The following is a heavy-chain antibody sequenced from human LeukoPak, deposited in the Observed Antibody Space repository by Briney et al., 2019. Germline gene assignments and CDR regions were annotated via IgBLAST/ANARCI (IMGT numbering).Heavy chain of an antibody. Sequence: ASVKVSCKASDYTFISSGLSWVRQGPGQGLEWMGWISAYNGNTNYAQNLQGRVTMTTDTSTSTAYMELRSLRSDDTAVYYCASGTDGSAFDYWGQGTLVTVSS. D-gene: IGHD3-22*01. J-gene: IGHJ4*02. CDR3: ASGTDGSAFDY. V-gene: IGHV1-18*01. CDR2: ISAYNGNT. CDR1: DYTFISSG.